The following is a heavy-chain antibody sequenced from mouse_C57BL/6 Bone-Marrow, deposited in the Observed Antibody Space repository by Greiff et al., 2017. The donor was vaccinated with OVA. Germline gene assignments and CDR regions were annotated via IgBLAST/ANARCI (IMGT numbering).Heavy chain of an antibody. D-gene: IGHD2-3*01. CDR3: AISDYDGYYFDY. CDR2: INPNYGTT. Sequence: VQLKQSGPELVKPGASVKISCKASGYSFTDYNMNWVKQSNGKSLEWIGVINPNYGTTSYNQKFKGKATLTVDQSSSTAYMQRNSLTSEDSAFYYSAISDYDGYYFDYWGQGTTLTVSS. V-gene: IGHV1-39*01. J-gene: IGHJ2*01. CDR1: GYSFTDYN.